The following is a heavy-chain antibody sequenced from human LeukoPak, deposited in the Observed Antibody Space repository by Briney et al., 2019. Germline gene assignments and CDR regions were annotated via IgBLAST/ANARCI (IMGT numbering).Heavy chain of an antibody. CDR1: GFTFDDYA. J-gene: IGHJ4*02. D-gene: IGHD3-10*01. CDR3: AKVPDYYGSGRFH. Sequence: PGRSLRLSCAASGFTFDDYAMHWVRQAPGKGLEWVSGISWNSGSIGYADSVKGRFTISRDNAKNSLYLQMTSLRAEDTAVYYCAKVPDYYGSGRFHWGQGSLVTVSS. CDR2: ISWNSGSI. V-gene: IGHV3-9*01.